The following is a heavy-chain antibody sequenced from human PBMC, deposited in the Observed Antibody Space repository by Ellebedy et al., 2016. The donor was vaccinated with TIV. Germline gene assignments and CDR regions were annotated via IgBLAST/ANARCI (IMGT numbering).Heavy chain of an antibody. J-gene: IGHJ6*02. CDR1: GDSVSSNSAA. V-gene: IGHV6-1*01. CDR2: TYFRSQCYS. Sequence: SQTLSLTCAISGDSVSSNSAAWNWIRQSPSRGLEWLGRTYFRSQCYSDYATSVRSRITISPDTAENHFSLQLDSVTPEDTAVYYCTRDSGGKVRGLIKDYYGMDVWGQGTTVTVSS. D-gene: IGHD3-10*01. CDR3: TRDSGGKVRGLIKDYYGMDV.